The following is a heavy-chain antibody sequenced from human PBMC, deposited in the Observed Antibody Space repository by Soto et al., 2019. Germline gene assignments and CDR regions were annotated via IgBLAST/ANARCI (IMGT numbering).Heavy chain of an antibody. CDR1: GFTFSSYA. Sequence: GGSLRLSCAASGFTFSSYAMHWVRQAPGKGLEWVAVISYDGSNKYYADSVKGRFTISRDNSKNTLYLQMNSLRAEETDVYYCERATRREYSSGWFLYWGQGTLVTVS. D-gene: IGHD6-19*01. CDR2: ISYDGSNK. CDR3: ERATRREYSSGWFLY. V-gene: IGHV3-30-3*01. J-gene: IGHJ4*02.